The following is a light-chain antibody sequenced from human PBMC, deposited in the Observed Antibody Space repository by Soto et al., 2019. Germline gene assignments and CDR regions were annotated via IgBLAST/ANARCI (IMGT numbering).Light chain of an antibody. J-gene: IGKJ1*01. CDR2: GAS. CDR1: QSVTSN. CDR3: QQYNNWPQT. V-gene: IGKV3-15*01. Sequence: EIVMTQSPVTLSVSPGERATLSCRASQSVTSNLAWYQQKPGQAPRLLIYGASTRAAGIPARFSGSGSGTEFTLTISSLQSEDFAFYYWQQYNNWPQTFGQGTKVEIK.